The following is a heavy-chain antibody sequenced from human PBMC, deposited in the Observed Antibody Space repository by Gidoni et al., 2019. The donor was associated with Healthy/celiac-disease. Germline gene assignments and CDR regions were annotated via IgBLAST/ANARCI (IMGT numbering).Heavy chain of an antibody. D-gene: IGHD3-10*01. Sequence: QVQLVESGGGLVKPGGSLRLSCAASGFTFSDYYMSWIRQAPGKGLEWVSYISSSSSYTNYADSVKGRFTISRDNAKNSLYLQMNSLRAEDTAVYYCASRGSNYKPYDYWGQGTLVTVSS. J-gene: IGHJ4*02. CDR3: ASRGSNYKPYDY. CDR2: ISSSSSYT. V-gene: IGHV3-11*06. CDR1: GFTFSDYY.